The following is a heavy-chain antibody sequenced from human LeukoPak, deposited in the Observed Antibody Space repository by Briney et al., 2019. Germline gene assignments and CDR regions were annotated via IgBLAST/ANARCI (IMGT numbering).Heavy chain of an antibody. D-gene: IGHD3-3*01. V-gene: IGHV4-59*07. J-gene: IGHJ3*02. Sequence: PSDTLSLTCTVSGGSISSYYWSWIRQPPGKGLEWIGYIYYGGSTNYNPSLKSRVTISVDTSKNQFSLKLSSVTAADTAVYYCARGSSRIETYYDFWSGYYREHDAFDIWGQGTMVTVSS. CDR1: GGSISSYY. CDR3: ARGSSRIETYYDFWSGYYREHDAFDI. CDR2: IYYGGST.